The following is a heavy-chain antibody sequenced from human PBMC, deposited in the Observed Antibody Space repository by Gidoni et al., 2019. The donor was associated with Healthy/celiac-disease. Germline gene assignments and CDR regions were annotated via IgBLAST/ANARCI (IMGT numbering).Heavy chain of an antibody. CDR1: GYTFTGYY. D-gene: IGHD5-18*01. V-gene: IGHV1-2*02. CDR2: INHISGGT. J-gene: IGHJ3*02. CDR3: ARSGGYSYGNGAFDI. Sequence: QVQLVQSGAEVKKPGAPVKVTCKASGYTFTGYYMHWVRQAPGQGLEWIGWINHISGGTNYAQKFQGRVTMTRDTSISTAYMELSRLRSDDTALYYCARSGGYSYGNGAFDIWGQGTMVTVSS.